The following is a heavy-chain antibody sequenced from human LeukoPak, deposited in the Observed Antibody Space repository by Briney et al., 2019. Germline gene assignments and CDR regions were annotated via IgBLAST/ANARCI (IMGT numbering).Heavy chain of an antibody. CDR1: GFTFSSYA. J-gene: IGHJ5*02. V-gene: IGHV3-23*01. D-gene: IGHD2-8*01. CDR2: ISGSGSGT. Sequence: GGSLRLSCAASGFTFSSYALSWVRQPPGKGLECVSSISGSGSGTYYADSVKGRFTISRDNSKNTLYLQMNSLRAEDTAVYYCAKVPGLMVYDPWGQGTLVTVSS. CDR3: AKVPGLMVYDP.